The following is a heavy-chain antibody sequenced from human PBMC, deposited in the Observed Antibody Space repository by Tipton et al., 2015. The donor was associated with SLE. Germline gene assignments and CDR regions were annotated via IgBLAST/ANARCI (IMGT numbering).Heavy chain of an antibody. J-gene: IGHJ6*03. Sequence: FLRLSCATSGFTFRNHAMHWVRQAPGKGLEWVTVISYDGLNTYYADSVKGRFTISRDNSKNTLYLQMNSLRADDTAVYYCATYITAAGNYYYYMDVWGNGTTVTVSS. CDR2: ISYDGLNT. D-gene: IGHD1-20*01. V-gene: IGHV3-30*03. CDR1: GFTFRNHA. CDR3: ATYITAAGNYYYYMDV.